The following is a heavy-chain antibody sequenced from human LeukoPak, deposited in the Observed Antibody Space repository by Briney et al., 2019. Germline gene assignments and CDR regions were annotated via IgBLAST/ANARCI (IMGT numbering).Heavy chain of an antibody. CDR2: INHSGST. CDR1: GGSFSGYY. Sequence: SETLSLTCAVYGGSFSGYYWSWIRQPPGEGLEWIGEINHSGSTNYNPSLKSRVTISVDTSKNQFSLKLSSVTAADTAVYYCARCGLRYFDWLSPPPYYMDVWGKGTTVTVSS. J-gene: IGHJ6*03. D-gene: IGHD3-9*01. CDR3: ARCGLRYFDWLSPPPYYMDV. V-gene: IGHV4-34*01.